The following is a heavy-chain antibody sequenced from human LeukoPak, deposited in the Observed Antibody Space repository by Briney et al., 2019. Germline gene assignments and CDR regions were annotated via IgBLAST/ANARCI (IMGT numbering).Heavy chain of an antibody. Sequence: GGSLRLSCAASGFTFSDYYMSWIRQAPGKGLEWVSYISSSGSTIYYADSVKGRFTISRDNAKNSLYLQMNSLRAEDSAVYYCARLQGITPQPMTEGFDIWGQGTMVTVSS. CDR3: ARLQGITPQPMTEGFDI. V-gene: IGHV3-11*04. D-gene: IGHD3-16*01. CDR1: GFTFSDYY. J-gene: IGHJ3*02. CDR2: ISSSGSTI.